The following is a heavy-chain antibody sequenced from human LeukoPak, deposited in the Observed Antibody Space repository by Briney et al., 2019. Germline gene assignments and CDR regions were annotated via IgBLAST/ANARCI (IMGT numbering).Heavy chain of an antibody. CDR3: ARSSGYMSY. CDR2: IYHSGST. D-gene: IGHD3-22*01. CDR1: HYSISSNYY. V-gene: IGHV4-38-2*02. Sequence: SETLSLTCTVSHYSISSNYYWGWIRQPPGKGLEWIGSIYHSGSTYYNPSLKSRVTISVDTSKNQFSLKLTSVTAADTAVYYCARSSGYMSYWGQGTLVTASS. J-gene: IGHJ4*02.